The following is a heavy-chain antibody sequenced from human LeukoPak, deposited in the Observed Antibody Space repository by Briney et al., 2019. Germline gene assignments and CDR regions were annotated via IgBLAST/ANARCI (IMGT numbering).Heavy chain of an antibody. Sequence: ASVKVSCKASGYTFTSYDINCVRQATGQGLEWIGWMNPNSGNTGYAQKFQGRVTITRNTSISTAYMELSSLRSEDTAVYYCASSSSSIAAQGYYYYYMDVWGKGTTVTVSS. D-gene: IGHD6-6*01. CDR1: GYTFTSYD. J-gene: IGHJ6*03. CDR3: ASSSSSIAAQGYYYYYMDV. V-gene: IGHV1-8*03. CDR2: MNPNSGNT.